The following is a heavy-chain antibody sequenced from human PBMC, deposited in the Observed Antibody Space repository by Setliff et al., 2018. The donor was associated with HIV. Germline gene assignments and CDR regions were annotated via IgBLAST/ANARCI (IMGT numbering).Heavy chain of an antibody. CDR3: ARAAYSGTYLWEPATDL. V-gene: IGHV4-39*02. D-gene: IGHD1-26*01. J-gene: IGHJ2*01. CDR1: GGSISSSSYY. Sequence: SETLSLTCTVSGGSISSSSYYWGWIRQPPGKGLEWIGNIFYTGNTYYNPSLKSRITISVDTSKNHFSLKVSTVTAADTAVDDCARAAYSGTYLWEPATDLWGRGTLVTVSS. CDR2: IFYTGNT.